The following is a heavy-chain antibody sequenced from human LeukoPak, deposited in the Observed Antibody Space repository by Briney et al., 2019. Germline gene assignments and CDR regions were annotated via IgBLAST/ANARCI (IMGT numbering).Heavy chain of an antibody. V-gene: IGHV3-30*18. Sequence: GGSLRLSWAASGFIFSNYGIHWVRQAPGKGLEGVAVISYDGSKEYYADSVKGRFTMSRDNSKNTVSLQMNSLRAEDTAIYYCAKALVDTSMVSVDYWGQGTLVTVSS. CDR1: GFIFSNYG. J-gene: IGHJ4*02. CDR3: AKALVDTSMVSVDY. CDR2: ISYDGSKE. D-gene: IGHD5-18*01.